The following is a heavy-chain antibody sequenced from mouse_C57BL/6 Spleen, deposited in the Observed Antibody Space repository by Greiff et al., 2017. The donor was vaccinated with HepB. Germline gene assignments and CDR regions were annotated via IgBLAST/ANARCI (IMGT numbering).Heavy chain of an antibody. CDR1: GYAFSSYW. D-gene: IGHD2-4*01. Sequence: QVQLQQSGAELVKPGASVKISCKASGYAFSSYWMNWVKQRPGKGLEWIGQIYPGDGDTNYNGKFKGKATLTADKSSSTAYMQLSSLTSEDSAVYYCARHDYDCSWFAYWGQGTLVTVSA. V-gene: IGHV1-80*01. J-gene: IGHJ3*01. CDR2: IYPGDGDT. CDR3: ARHDYDCSWFAY.